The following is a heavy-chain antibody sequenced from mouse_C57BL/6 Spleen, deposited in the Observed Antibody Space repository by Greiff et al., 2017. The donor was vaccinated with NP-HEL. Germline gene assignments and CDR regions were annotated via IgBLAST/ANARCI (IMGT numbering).Heavy chain of an antibody. Sequence: QVQLKQPGAELVMPGASVKLSCKASGYTFTSYWMHWVKQRPGQGLEWIGEIDPSDSYTNYNQKFKGKSTLTVDKSSSTAYMQLSRLTSEDSAVYYCARYEVTRAWFAYWGQGTLVTVSA. J-gene: IGHJ3*01. CDR3: ARYEVTRAWFAY. D-gene: IGHD2-12*01. CDR1: GYTFTSYW. V-gene: IGHV1-69*01. CDR2: IDPSDSYT.